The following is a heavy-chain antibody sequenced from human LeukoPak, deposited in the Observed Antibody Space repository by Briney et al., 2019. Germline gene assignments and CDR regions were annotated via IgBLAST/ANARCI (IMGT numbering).Heavy chain of an antibody. Sequence: GGSLRLSCAASGFTFSSYSMNWVRQAPGKGLEWVSYISSSSSTIYYADSVKGRFTISRDNAKYSLYLQMNSLRAEDTAVYYCARAPDIVVVPAAIRRGYYYGMDVWGQGTTVTVSS. CDR2: ISSSSSTI. D-gene: IGHD2-2*01. J-gene: IGHJ6*02. CDR1: GFTFSSYS. CDR3: ARAPDIVVVPAAIRRGYYYGMDV. V-gene: IGHV3-48*01.